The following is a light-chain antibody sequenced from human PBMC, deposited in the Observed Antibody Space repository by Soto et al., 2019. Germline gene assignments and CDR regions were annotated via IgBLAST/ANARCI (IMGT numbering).Light chain of an antibody. V-gene: IGKV1-5*03. CDR2: KAS. CDR1: QTISSW. CDR3: QHYNSYSEA. Sequence: DIQMTQSPSTLSVSVGDRVTIIFRASQTISSWLAWYQQKPGKAPKLLIYKASTLKSGVPSRFSGSGSGTEFTLTISSLQPDDFATYYCQHYNSYSEAFGQ. J-gene: IGKJ1*01.